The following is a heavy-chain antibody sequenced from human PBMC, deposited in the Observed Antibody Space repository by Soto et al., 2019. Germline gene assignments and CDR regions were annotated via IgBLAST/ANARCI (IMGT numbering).Heavy chain of an antibody. CDR2: INYSGST. CDR1: GGSISTYY. V-gene: IGHV4-59*08. Sequence: PSETLSLTCAVYGGSISTYYWSWIRQPPGKGLEWIGSINYSGSTSHNPSLKSRLTISVDTSKNQFSLKLSSVTAADTAVYYCARRGYFDYWGQGTLVTVSS. J-gene: IGHJ4*02. CDR3: ARRGYFDY. D-gene: IGHD3-10*01.